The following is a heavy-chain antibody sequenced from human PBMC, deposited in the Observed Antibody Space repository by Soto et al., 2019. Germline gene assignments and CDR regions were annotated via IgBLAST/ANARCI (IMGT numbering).Heavy chain of an antibody. Sequence: GASVKVSCKASGGTFSSYAISWVRQAPGQGLEWMGGIIPIFGTANYAQKFQGRVTITADESTSTAYMELSSLRSEDTAVYYCARDRGTVTHAFDIWGQGQWSPSPQ. CDR1: GGTFSSYA. CDR2: IIPIFGTA. V-gene: IGHV1-69*13. CDR3: ARDRGTVTHAFDI. D-gene: IGHD4-17*01. J-gene: IGHJ3*02.